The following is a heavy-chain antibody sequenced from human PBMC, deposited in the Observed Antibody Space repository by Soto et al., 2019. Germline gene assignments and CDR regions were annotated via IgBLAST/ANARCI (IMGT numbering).Heavy chain of an antibody. V-gene: IGHV5-51*01. D-gene: IGHD2-2*01. J-gene: IGHJ6*02. CDR2: IYPGDSDT. CDR3: ARGLGYCSSTSCPDYYYGMDV. Sequence: GEFLKISCKGSGYSFTSYWIGWVRQMPGKGLEWMGIIYPGDSDTRYSPSFQGQVTISADKSISTAYLQWSSLKASDTAMYYCARGLGYCSSTSCPDYYYGMDVWGQGTTVTVSS. CDR1: GYSFTSYW.